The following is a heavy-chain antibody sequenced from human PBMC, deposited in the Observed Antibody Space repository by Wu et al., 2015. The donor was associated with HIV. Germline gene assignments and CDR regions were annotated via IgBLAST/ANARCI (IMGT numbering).Heavy chain of an antibody. V-gene: IGHV1-18*01. Sequence: VQSGAEVKKPGASVKVSCKASNYTFKNYGIHWVRQAPGHGLEWMGRINVYNSHTTSARKFQDRLTMTRDTSISTAYMELSRLRSDDTAVYYCARDLLLTTYCTNGVCYRGANWFDPWGQGTLVTVSS. J-gene: IGHJ5*02. CDR1: NYTFKNYG. D-gene: IGHD2-8*01. CDR3: ARDLLLTTYCTNGVCYRGANWFDP. CDR2: INVYNSHT.